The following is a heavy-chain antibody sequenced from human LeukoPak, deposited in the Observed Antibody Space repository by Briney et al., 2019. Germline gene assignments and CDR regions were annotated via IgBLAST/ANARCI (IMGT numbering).Heavy chain of an antibody. Sequence: PSETLSLTCTVSGGSISSGGYSWSWIRQHPGKGLEWIGHIHYSGSTYFNPSLQSRVTISVDTSQNQFSLKLSSVTAADTAVYYCARSHSGYDWALGYWGQGTLVTVSS. D-gene: IGHD5-12*01. CDR2: IHYSGST. J-gene: IGHJ4*02. CDR1: GGSISSGGYS. V-gene: IGHV4-31*03. CDR3: ARSHSGYDWALGY.